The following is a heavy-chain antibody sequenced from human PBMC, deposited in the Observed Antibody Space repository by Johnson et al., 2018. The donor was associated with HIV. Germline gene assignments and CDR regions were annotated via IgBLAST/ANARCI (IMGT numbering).Heavy chain of an antibody. CDR1: GFIFSNYA. D-gene: IGHD5-18*01. CDR2: ISYDGSNK. Sequence: QVQLVESGGGVVQPGRSLRLSCAASGFIFSNYALHWVRQAPGKGLEWVAVISYDGSNKYYADSVKGRFTISRDNSKNTLYLQMNSLRTEDTAVFYCAKLIPSYDLPPDAFDIWGQGTMVTVS. V-gene: IGHV3-30*18. J-gene: IGHJ3*02. CDR3: AKLIPSYDLPPDAFDI.